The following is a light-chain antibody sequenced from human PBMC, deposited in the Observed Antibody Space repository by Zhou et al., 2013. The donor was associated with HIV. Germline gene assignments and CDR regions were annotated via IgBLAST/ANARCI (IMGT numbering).Light chain of an antibody. V-gene: IGKV1-8*01. Sequence: AIWMTQSPSSLSASTGDRVTITCRASQDISSYLAWYQQKPGQVPRLLTYAASTMQSGVPSRFSGSESGTDFTLTISGLQSEDFATYYCQQYYSYPWTFGRGTKVEI. CDR3: QQYYSYPWT. CDR2: AAS. CDR1: QDISSY. J-gene: IGKJ1*01.